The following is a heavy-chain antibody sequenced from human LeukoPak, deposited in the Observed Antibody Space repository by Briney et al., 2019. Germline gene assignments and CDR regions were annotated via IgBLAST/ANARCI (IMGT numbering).Heavy chain of an antibody. Sequence: GGSLRLSCAASGFTFSSYAMSWVRQAPGKGLEWVSAISGSGGSTYYADSVKGRFTISRDNSKNTLYLQMNSLRAEDTAVYYCAIAGWYDYYYGMDVWGQGTTVTVS. CDR2: ISGSGGST. D-gene: IGHD6-19*01. J-gene: IGHJ6*02. CDR3: AIAGWYDYYYGMDV. V-gene: IGHV3-23*01. CDR1: GFTFSSYA.